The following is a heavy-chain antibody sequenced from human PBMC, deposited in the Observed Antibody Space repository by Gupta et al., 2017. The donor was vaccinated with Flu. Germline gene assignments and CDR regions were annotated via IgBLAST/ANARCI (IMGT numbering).Heavy chain of an antibody. CDR1: GFTFSCSY. CDR3: ATVTSGC. D-gene: IGHD4-17*01. Sequence: EMQLVEPGGGLVQRGGSLRPACDAAGFTFSCSYLQWVRQAPGKGLVWVSRINPDGSSTTYAESVKGRFTISRDNAKNTLYLQMNSLGDDDTAVYYCATVTSGCWGQGTLVTVSS. CDR2: INPDGSST. V-gene: IGHV3-74*03. J-gene: IGHJ4*02.